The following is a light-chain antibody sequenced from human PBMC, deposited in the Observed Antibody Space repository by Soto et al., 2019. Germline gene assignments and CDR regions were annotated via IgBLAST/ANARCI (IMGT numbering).Light chain of an antibody. CDR1: QSVSSKY. CDR2: AAS. V-gene: IGKV3-20*01. CDR3: QQYGSSLPWT. J-gene: IGKJ1*01. Sequence: EIVLTQSPGTLSLSPGERATLSCRSIQSVSSKYLAWYQQKPGRAPRLLXYAASTRATGIPDRFSGSGSGTDFTLTISRLDPEDLAVYYCQQYGSSLPWTFGQGTKVDIK.